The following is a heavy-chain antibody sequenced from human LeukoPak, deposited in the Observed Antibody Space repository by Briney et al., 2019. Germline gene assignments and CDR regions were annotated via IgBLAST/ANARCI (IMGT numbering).Heavy chain of an antibody. CDR1: GFTFSSFA. CDR3: AKDYYDILTGYYNGYDY. Sequence: PGGSLRLSCAASGFTFSSFAMSCVRQAPGRGLEWVSAISGSGGSTYYADSVKGRFTISRDNSKNTLYLQMNSLRAEDTAVYYCAKDYYDILTGYYNGYDYWGQGTLVTVSS. D-gene: IGHD3-9*01. J-gene: IGHJ4*02. CDR2: ISGSGGST. V-gene: IGHV3-23*01.